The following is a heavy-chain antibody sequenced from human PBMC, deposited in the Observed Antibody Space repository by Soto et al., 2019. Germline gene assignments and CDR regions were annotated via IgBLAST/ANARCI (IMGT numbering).Heavy chain of an antibody. CDR2: ISGSDGRT. D-gene: IGHD5-18*01. CDR1: GFTFSSYA. CDR3: AKGVSQYTPLALFDY. Sequence: EVQLLESGGGLVRPGGSLRLSCAASGFTFSSYAMSWVRQAPGKGLEWVSTISGSDGRTYSTDSVKGRFTISRDNSRKTRLPQKNRLGVRDTAVYYCAKGVSQYTPLALFDYWGRGTLVTVSS. V-gene: IGHV3-23*01. J-gene: IGHJ4*02.